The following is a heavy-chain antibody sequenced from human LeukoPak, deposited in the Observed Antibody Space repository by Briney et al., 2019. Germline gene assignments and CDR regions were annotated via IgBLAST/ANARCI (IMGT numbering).Heavy chain of an antibody. D-gene: IGHD4-11*01. J-gene: IGHJ4*02. Sequence: SQTLSLTCAISGDSVSSNTTAWNWIWQSPSRGLEWLGRTYYRSKWYTDYAVSVKSRITINPDSSKNQFSLQLNSVTPEDTAVYYCARTVKGGVFDCWGLGTLVTVSS. V-gene: IGHV6-1*01. CDR1: GDSVSSNTTA. CDR2: TYYRSKWYT. CDR3: ARTVKGGVFDC.